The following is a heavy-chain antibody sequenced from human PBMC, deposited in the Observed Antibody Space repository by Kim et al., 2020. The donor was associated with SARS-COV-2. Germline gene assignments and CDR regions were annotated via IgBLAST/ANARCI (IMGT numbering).Heavy chain of an antibody. CDR2: ICGIGGST. CDR3: ARRVTRDC. J-gene: IGHJ4*02. Sequence: GGSLRLSCAASGFTFSNYGMSWVRQAPGKGLEWVSTICGIGGSTYYADSVKGRFTISRDNSKNTLYLQMNSLRAEDTAVYYCARRVTRDCWGQETLVTV. CDR1: GFTFSNYG. D-gene: IGHD2-21*02. V-gene: IGHV3-23*01.